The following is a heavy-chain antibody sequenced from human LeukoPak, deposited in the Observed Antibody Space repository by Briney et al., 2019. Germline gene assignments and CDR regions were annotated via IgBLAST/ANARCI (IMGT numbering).Heavy chain of an antibody. Sequence: SETLSLTCAVYGGSFSGYYWSWTRQPPGKGLEWIGEINHSGSTNYNPSLKSRVTISVDTSKNQFSLKLSSVTAADTAVYYCARGSDSSGYLNYYGMDVWGQGTTVTVSS. V-gene: IGHV4-34*01. D-gene: IGHD3-22*01. J-gene: IGHJ6*02. CDR1: GGSFSGYY. CDR2: INHSGST. CDR3: ARGSDSSGYLNYYGMDV.